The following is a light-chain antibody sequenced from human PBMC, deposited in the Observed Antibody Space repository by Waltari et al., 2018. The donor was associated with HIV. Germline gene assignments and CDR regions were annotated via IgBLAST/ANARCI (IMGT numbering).Light chain of an antibody. CDR2: ATT. CDR3: QSYDNSLTSYV. J-gene: IGLJ1*01. V-gene: IGLV1-40*03. CDR1: ISTLGAGFD. Sequence: QSVLTQPPSVSGAPGPRVTIPCSGNISTLGAGFDVHWYHHLPGTAPKLLIYATTNRPSGVPDRFSGSKSGASASLAITGLQAEDEADYYCQSYDNSLTSYVFATGTRVTVL.